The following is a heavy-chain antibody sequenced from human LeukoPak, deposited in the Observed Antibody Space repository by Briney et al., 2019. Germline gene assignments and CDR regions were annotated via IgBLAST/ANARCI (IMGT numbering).Heavy chain of an antibody. CDR3: ARHYYDSSGYDAFDI. CDR1: GGSISSSSYY. J-gene: IGHJ3*02. Sequence: SETLSLTCTVSGGSISSSSYYWGWIRQPPGKGLEWIGSIYYSGSTYYNPSLKSRVTISVDTSKSQFSLKLSSVTAADTAVYYCARHYYDSSGYDAFDIWGQGTMVTVSS. V-gene: IGHV4-39*01. CDR2: IYYSGST. D-gene: IGHD3-22*01.